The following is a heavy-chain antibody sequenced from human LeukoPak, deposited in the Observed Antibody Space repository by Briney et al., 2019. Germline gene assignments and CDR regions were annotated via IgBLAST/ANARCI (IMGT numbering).Heavy chain of an antibody. CDR1: GFTFSSYS. CDR2: ISSSSSYI. D-gene: IGHD6-19*01. Sequence: GGSLRLSCAASGFTFSSYSMNRVRQAPGKGLEWVLSISSSSSYIYYADSVKGRFTICRDNAKNSLYLQVNSLRAEDTAVYYCAREVEVAVPFDYRGQGTLVTVSS. J-gene: IGHJ4*02. CDR3: AREVEVAVPFDY. V-gene: IGHV3-21*01.